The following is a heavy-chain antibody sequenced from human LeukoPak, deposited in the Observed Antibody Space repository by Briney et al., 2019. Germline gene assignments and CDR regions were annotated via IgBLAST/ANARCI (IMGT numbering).Heavy chain of an antibody. J-gene: IGHJ6*03. CDR3: ARRAVNYLGDYYYMDV. CDR1: GGTFSSYT. V-gene: IGHV1-69*02. CDR2: IIPILGIA. D-gene: IGHD1-7*01. Sequence: SVKVSCKASGGTFSSYTISWVRQAPGQGLEWMGRIIPILGIANYAQKFQGRVTITADKFTSTAYMELSSLRSEDTAVYYCARRAVNYLGDYYYMDVWGKGTTVTVSS.